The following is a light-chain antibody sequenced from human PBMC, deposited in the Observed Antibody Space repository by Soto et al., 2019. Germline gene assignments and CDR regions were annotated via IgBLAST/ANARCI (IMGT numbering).Light chain of an antibody. Sequence: EILMTQSPATLSVSPGERATLSCRASQTVSSNLAWYQQKPGQAPRLLIYGASTRATGIPARFSGSGSATEFTLTISSLQSEDFAVYYCHQYNNWPPYTFGQGTKLEIK. J-gene: IGKJ2*01. CDR2: GAS. V-gene: IGKV3-15*01. CDR1: QTVSSN. CDR3: HQYNNWPPYT.